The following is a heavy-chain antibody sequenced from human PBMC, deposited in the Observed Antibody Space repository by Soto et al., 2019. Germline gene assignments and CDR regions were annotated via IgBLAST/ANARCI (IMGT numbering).Heavy chain of an antibody. D-gene: IGHD6-13*01. V-gene: IGHV3-23*01. CDR3: AKDQAPGYSSSWYGDYYYGMDV. CDR1: GFTFSSYA. Sequence: QTGGSLRLSCAASGFTFSSYAMSWVRQAPGKGLEWVSAISGSGGSTYYADSVKGRFTISRDNSKNTLYLQMNSLRAEDTAVYYCAKDQAPGYSSSWYGDYYYGMDVWGQGTTVTVSS. J-gene: IGHJ6*02. CDR2: ISGSGGST.